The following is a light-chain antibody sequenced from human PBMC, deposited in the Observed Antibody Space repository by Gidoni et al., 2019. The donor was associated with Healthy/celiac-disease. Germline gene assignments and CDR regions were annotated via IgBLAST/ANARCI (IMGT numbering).Light chain of an antibody. Sequence: QSALTQPASVSGSPGPSIPISCTGTSSDVGGYNYVSWYQQHPGKAPQLLIYEVSKRPSGVSNRFSGSKSGNTASLTISGLQAEDEADYYCSSYTSSSTPHVVFGGGTKLTVL. CDR1: SSDVGGYNY. CDR2: EVS. CDR3: SSYTSSSTPHVV. J-gene: IGLJ2*01. V-gene: IGLV2-14*01.